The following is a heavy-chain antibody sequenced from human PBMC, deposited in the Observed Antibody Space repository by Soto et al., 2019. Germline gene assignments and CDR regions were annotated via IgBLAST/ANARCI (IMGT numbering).Heavy chain of an antibody. Sequence: QVQLQQWGAGLLKPSETLSLTCAVYGGSFSGYSWTWIRQPPGTGLEWVGEINHSGSTNYNPSLKSRHTISVDTSKNQYSLKLTSVTDADPAVYYCARDKITGLFDYWGQGTLVTVSS. J-gene: IGHJ4*02. V-gene: IGHV4-34*01. D-gene: IGHD2-8*02. CDR2: INHSGST. CDR1: GGSFSGYS. CDR3: ARDKITGLFDY.